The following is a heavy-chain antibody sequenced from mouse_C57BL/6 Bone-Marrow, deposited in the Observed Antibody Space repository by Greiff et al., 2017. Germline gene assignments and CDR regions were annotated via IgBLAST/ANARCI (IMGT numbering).Heavy chain of an antibody. CDR2: IYPGSGST. V-gene: IGHV1-55*01. CDR1: GYTFTSYW. CDR3: ARAGSNYGWYLDV. D-gene: IGHD2-5*01. J-gene: IGHJ1*03. Sequence: QVQLQQPGAELVKPGASVQMSCMASGYTFTSYWITWVKQRPGQGLEWIGDIYPGSGSTNYNEKFKSKATLTVVTSSSTAYMQLSSLTSEDSAVYSCARAGSNYGWYLDVWGTGTTVTVSS.